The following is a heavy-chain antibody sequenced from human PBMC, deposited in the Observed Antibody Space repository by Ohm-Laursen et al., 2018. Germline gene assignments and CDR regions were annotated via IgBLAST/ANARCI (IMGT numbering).Heavy chain of an antibody. Sequence: GSLRLSCTASGFTFSSYGMNWVRQAPGKGLEWVSSISGSGGSIYYADSVKGRFTISRDNSKNSLYLQMNSLRAEDTAVYYCARDSGGWYYFDYWGQGTLVTVSS. V-gene: IGHV3-23*01. CDR2: ISGSGGSI. CDR1: GFTFSSYG. CDR3: ARDSGGWYYFDY. D-gene: IGHD6-19*01. J-gene: IGHJ4*02.